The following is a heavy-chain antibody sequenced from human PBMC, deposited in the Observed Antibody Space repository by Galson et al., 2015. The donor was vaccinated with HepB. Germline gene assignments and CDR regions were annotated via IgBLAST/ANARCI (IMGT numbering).Heavy chain of an antibody. Sequence: SLRLSCAASGFTFSSYAMHWVRQAPGKGLEWVAVISYDGSNKYYADSVKGRFTISRDNSKNTLYLQMNSLRAEDTAVYYCARAHPDVPAAMGAFDIWGQGTMVTVSS. J-gene: IGHJ3*02. CDR3: ARAHPDVPAAMGAFDI. D-gene: IGHD2-2*01. V-gene: IGHV3-30-3*01. CDR2: ISYDGSNK. CDR1: GFTFSSYA.